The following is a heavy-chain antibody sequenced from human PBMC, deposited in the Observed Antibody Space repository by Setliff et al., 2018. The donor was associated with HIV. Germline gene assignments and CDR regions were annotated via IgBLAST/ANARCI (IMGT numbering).Heavy chain of an antibody. Sequence: SETLSLTCTVSGGSISSNYWSWMRQPPGKGLEWIGHIYYSGSTNHNPSLKSRVTISVDTSRNQFSLNLSSVTAADTAVYYCARFPLLHKNAFDIWGQGTMVTVSS. CDR2: IYYSGST. D-gene: IGHD2-15*01. CDR3: ARFPLLHKNAFDI. V-gene: IGHV4-59*01. CDR1: GGSISSNY. J-gene: IGHJ3*02.